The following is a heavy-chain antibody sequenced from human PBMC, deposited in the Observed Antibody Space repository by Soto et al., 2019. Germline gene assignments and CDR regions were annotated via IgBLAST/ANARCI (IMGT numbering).Heavy chain of an antibody. Sequence: PGGSLRLSCAASGFTFSSYGMHWVRQAPGKVLEWVAVIWYDGSNKYYADSVKGRFTISRDNSKNTLYLQMNSLRAEDTAVYYCARDSTLIAAAGPLDYWGQGTLVTVSS. D-gene: IGHD6-13*01. V-gene: IGHV3-33*01. J-gene: IGHJ4*02. CDR2: IWYDGSNK. CDR3: ARDSTLIAAAGPLDY. CDR1: GFTFSSYG.